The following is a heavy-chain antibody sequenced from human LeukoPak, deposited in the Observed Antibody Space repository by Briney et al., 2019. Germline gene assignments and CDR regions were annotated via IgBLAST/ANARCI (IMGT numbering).Heavy chain of an antibody. V-gene: IGHV3-23*01. J-gene: IGHJ4*02. Sequence: GGSLRLSRAASGFTFSSNAMTWARQAPGKGLECVSAITAGGGTTYYADSVKGRFTISRDNSRNTLYLQLNNLRADDTALYYCAKAYGTNGYYQLPIDFWGRGTLVTVSS. CDR1: GFTFSSNA. CDR3: AKAYGTNGYYQLPIDF. D-gene: IGHD3-22*01. CDR2: ITAGGGTT.